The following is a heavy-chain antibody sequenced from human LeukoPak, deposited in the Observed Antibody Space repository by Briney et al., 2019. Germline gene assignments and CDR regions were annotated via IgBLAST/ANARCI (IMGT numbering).Heavy chain of an antibody. CDR2: IYHSGST. Sequence: SETLSLTCTVSGYSISSGYYWGWIRQPPGKGLEWIGYIYHSGSTYYNPSLKSRVTISVDRSKNQFSLKLSSVTAADTAVYYCARAVSDHSPVGYWGQGTLVTVSS. CDR3: ARAVSDHSPVGY. CDR1: GYSISSGYY. V-gene: IGHV4-38-2*02. D-gene: IGHD4-11*01. J-gene: IGHJ4*02.